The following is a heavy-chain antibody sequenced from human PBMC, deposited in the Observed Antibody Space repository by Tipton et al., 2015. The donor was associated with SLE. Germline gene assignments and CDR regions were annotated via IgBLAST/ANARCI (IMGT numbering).Heavy chain of an antibody. D-gene: IGHD4-23*01. J-gene: IGHJ4*02. V-gene: IGHV3-33*06. CDR3: AKHGGNSGYFDH. Sequence: RSLRLSCAASGFAFSNYGMHWVRQAPGKGLEWVAIIWSDENNKYYADSVKGRFTISRDNSKNTLYLQMNSLRAEDTAVYYCAKHGGNSGYFDHWGQGTLVTVSS. CDR2: IWSDENNK. CDR1: GFAFSNYG.